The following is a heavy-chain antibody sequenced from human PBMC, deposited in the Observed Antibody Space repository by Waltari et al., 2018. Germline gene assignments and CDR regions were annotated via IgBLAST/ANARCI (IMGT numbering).Heavy chain of an antibody. Sequence: QVQLVQSGAEVKRPGASVMVSCKASGYTLSGYYINWVRQAPGHGLEWMGRFNPSSGDTDYAQKFQGRVTMTRDTSINTAYLELTSLTSDDTAVYYCAKTGDFYSLEYWGQGSLVTVSS. CDR3: AKTGDFYSLEY. V-gene: IGHV1-2*06. D-gene: IGHD3-3*01. J-gene: IGHJ4*02. CDR2: FNPSSGDT. CDR1: GYTLSGYY.